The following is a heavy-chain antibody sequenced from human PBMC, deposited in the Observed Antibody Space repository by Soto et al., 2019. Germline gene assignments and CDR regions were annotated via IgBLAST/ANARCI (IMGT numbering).Heavy chain of an antibody. CDR3: ERGWGGPTIDFDY. Sequence: GASVKVSCKASGYTFTGFHIHWVRQAPGQGLEWMGWINPNGGGRNYAQKFQGWVTMTRDTSISTAYMELSRLKSDDTAVYYCERGWGGPTIDFDYGGQGALATVSS. V-gene: IGHV1-2*04. CDR2: INPNGGGR. J-gene: IGHJ4*02. CDR1: GYTFTGFH. D-gene: IGHD3-16*01.